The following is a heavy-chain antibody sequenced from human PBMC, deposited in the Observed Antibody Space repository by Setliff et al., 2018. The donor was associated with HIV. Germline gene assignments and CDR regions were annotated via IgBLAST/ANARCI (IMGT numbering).Heavy chain of an antibody. CDR2: ISTYNGKT. D-gene: IGHD6-19*01. CDR1: GYTFTEYH. J-gene: IGHJ3*02. V-gene: IGHV1-18*04. CDR3: ARAINEIAVAGTGDGFDI. Sequence: ASVKVSCKASGYTFTEYHIHWVQQAPGQGLKWMGWISTYNGKTHYEQNVQGRVTLTTDPTTTTAYMELRSLRSDDTAVYFCARAINEIAVAGTGDGFDIWGQGTMVTVSS.